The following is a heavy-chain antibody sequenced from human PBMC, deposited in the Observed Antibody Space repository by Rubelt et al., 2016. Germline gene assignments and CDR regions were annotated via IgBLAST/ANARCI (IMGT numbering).Heavy chain of an antibody. D-gene: IGHD3-10*01. CDR2: INHSGST. Sequence: QVQLQQWGAGLLKPSETLSLTCAVYGGSFSGYYWSCIRQPPGKGLEWIGEINHSGSTNYNPSLKSRVTISVDTSKNQFSLKLSSVTAADTAVYYCASLGGVGLEMRYWGQGTLVTVSS. CDR3: ASLGGVGLEMRY. J-gene: IGHJ4*02. CDR1: GGSFSGYY. V-gene: IGHV4-34*01.